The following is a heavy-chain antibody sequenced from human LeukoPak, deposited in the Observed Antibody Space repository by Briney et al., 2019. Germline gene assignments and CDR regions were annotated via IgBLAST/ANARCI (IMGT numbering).Heavy chain of an antibody. Sequence: SETLSLTCTVSGGSISSSSYYWGWIRQPPGKGLEWIGEINHSGSTNYNPSLKSRVTISVDTPKNQFSLKLSSVTAADTAVYYCARGTDYGDYYGLVDYWGQGTLVTVSS. CDR2: INHSGST. D-gene: IGHD4-17*01. CDR1: GGSISSSSYY. J-gene: IGHJ4*02. CDR3: ARGTDYGDYYGLVDY. V-gene: IGHV4-39*07.